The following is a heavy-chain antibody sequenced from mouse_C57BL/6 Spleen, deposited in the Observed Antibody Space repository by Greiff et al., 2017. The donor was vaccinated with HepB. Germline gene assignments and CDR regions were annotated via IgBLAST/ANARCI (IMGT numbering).Heavy chain of an antibody. D-gene: IGHD2-5*01. V-gene: IGHV1-69*01. Sequence: QVQLQQPGAELVMPGASVKLSCKASGYTFTSYWMHWVKQRPGQGLEWIGEIDPSDSYTNYNQKFKGKSTLTVDKSSSTAYMQLSSLTSEDSAVYYYARWGSLYSNFDYWGQGTTLTVSS. J-gene: IGHJ2*01. CDR2: IDPSDSYT. CDR3: ARWGSLYSNFDY. CDR1: GYTFTSYW.